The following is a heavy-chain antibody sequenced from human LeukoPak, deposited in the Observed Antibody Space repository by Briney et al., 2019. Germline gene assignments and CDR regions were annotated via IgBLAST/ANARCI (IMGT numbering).Heavy chain of an antibody. J-gene: IGHJ5*02. Sequence: ASVKVSCKASRYTFTAYYMYWVRQAPGQGLEWMGGMNPQTGGTTSAQKFQGRVTLTLDTSVTTAYLELTSLRSYDTAIYYCARAHYFESRGTDLWGQGTLVTVS. V-gene: IGHV1-2*02. CDR3: ARAHYFESRGTDL. D-gene: IGHD2/OR15-2a*01. CDR1: RYTFTAYY. CDR2: MNPQTGGT.